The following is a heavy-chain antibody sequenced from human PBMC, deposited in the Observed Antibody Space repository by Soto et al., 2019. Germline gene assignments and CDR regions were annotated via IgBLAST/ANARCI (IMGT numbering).Heavy chain of an antibody. CDR1: GDSVSSNSAA. D-gene: IGHD2-8*01. CDR2: TYYRSKWYN. V-gene: IGHV6-1*01. Sequence: PSQTLSLTCAISGDSVSSNSAAWNWIRQSPSRGLEWLGRTYYRSKWYNDYAVSVKSRITINPDTSKNQFSLQLSSVTPEDTAVYYCARDLTPYCTNGVCYRGWFEPWGQGTLVTVSS. CDR3: ARDLTPYCTNGVCYRGWFEP. J-gene: IGHJ5*02.